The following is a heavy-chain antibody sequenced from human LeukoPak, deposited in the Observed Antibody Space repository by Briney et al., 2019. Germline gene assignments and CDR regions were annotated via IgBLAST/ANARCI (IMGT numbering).Heavy chain of an antibody. D-gene: IGHD1-26*01. V-gene: IGHV3-7*01. CDR1: GFTFRTYW. CDR3: ARWKMELERNAFDF. J-gene: IGHJ3*01. CDR2: INQDGSEE. Sequence: GGSLRLSCAAPGFTFRTYWMSWIRQAPGNEPEWVADINQDGSEEYYLQSVQGRFTVSRDNAQNAVFLQMTYLRADDTAVYYCARWKMELERNAFDFWGQGTVVTVSS.